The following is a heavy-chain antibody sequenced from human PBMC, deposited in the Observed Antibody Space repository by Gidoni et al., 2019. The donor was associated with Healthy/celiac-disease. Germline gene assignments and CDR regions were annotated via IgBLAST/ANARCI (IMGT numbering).Heavy chain of an antibody. D-gene: IGHD6-13*01. J-gene: IGHJ4*02. CDR1: GGSISSYY. CDR3: ARGPYSSSWYNY. CDR2: IYYSGST. Sequence: QVQLQESGPGLVKPSETLSLTCNVSGGSISSYYWSWHRQPPGKGLEWIGYIYYSGSTNYNPSLKRRVTISVDTSKNQFSLKLSSVTAADTAVYYCARGPYSSSWYNYWGQGTLVTVSS. V-gene: IGHV4-59*01.